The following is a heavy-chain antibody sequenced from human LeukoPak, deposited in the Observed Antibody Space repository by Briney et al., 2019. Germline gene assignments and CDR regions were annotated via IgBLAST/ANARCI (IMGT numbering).Heavy chain of an antibody. CDR1: GFTFSSYA. CDR2: ISGSGGST. J-gene: IGHJ4*02. Sequence: GGSLRLSCAASGFTFSSYAMSWVRQAPGKGLEWVSAISGSGGSTYYADSVKGRFTISRDNSKNTLYLQMNSLRAEDTAVYYCAKDRLTYYYDSSGYYFFDYSRQGTLVTVSS. D-gene: IGHD3-22*01. V-gene: IGHV3-23*01. CDR3: AKDRLTYYYDSSGYYFFDY.